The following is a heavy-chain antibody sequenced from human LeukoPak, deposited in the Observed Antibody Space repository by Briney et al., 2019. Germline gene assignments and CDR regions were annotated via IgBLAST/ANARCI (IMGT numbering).Heavy chain of an antibody. CDR3: AKDSSSSWSFYYYYYYMDV. CDR1: GFTFSSYG. Sequence: GGSLRLSRAASGFTFSSYGMHWVRQAPGKGLEWVAFIRYDGSNKYYADSVKGRFTISRDNSKNTLYLQMNSLRAEDTAVYYCAKDSSSSWSFYYYYYYMDVWGKGTTVTISS. CDR2: IRYDGSNK. V-gene: IGHV3-30*02. J-gene: IGHJ6*03. D-gene: IGHD6-13*01.